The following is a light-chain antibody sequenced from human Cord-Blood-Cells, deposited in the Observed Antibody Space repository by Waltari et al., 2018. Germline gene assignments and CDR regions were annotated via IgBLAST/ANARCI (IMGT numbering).Light chain of an antibody. CDR2: AAS. J-gene: IGKJ2*01. V-gene: IGKV1-39*01. CDR1: QSISSY. Sequence: GARGTITCRASQSISSYLNWYQQKPGKAPKLLIYAASSLQSGVPSRFSGSGSGTDFTLTISSLQPEDFATYYCQQSYSTPYTFGQGTKLEIK. CDR3: QQSYSTPYT.